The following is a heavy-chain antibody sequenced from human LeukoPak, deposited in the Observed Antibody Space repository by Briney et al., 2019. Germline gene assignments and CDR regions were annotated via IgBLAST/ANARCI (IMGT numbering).Heavy chain of an antibody. CDR2: IISSSSHV. J-gene: IGHJ6*03. Sequence: PGGSLRLSCAASGFTFSSYSMNWVRQAPGKGVEWVSSIISSSSHVYYADSVKGRFTISRDNAKNSLYLQMNSLRAEDTAVYYCARTRAPSNGRVLYYMDVWGKGTTVTVSS. CDR3: ARTRAPSNGRVLYYMDV. CDR1: GFTFSSYS. D-gene: IGHD2-2*01. V-gene: IGHV3-21*01.